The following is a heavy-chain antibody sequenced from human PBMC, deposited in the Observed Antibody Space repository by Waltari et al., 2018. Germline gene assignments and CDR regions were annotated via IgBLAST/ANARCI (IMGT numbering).Heavy chain of an antibody. J-gene: IGHJ5*02. D-gene: IGHD3-10*01. CDR2: IKGGNGKT. V-gene: IGHV1-3*01. Sequence: QVQLVQSGAEVKKPGASVKVSCKASGYTFTSYAMHWVRQAPGQRLEWMGWIKGGNGKTKYAKKFQGRVTITRDTSASTAYMELSSLRSEDTAVYYCARDRPITMVRGVTWWFDPWGQGTLVTVSS. CDR3: ARDRPITMVRGVTWWFDP. CDR1: GYTFTSYA.